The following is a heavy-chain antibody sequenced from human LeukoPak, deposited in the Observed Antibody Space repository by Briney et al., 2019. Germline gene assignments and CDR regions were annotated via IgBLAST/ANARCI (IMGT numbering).Heavy chain of an antibody. CDR2: INNSGITI. CDR1: GFTFSDYY. Sequence: GGSLRLSCAASGFTFSDYYMSWIRQAPGKGLEWVSYINNSGITIYYADSVKGRFTISRDNAKNSLYLQMNSLRPEDTAVYYCAARVYCGGDCYSSHGMDVWGPGTTVTVSS. CDR3: AARVYCGGDCYSSHGMDV. J-gene: IGHJ6*02. V-gene: IGHV3-11*01. D-gene: IGHD2-21*02.